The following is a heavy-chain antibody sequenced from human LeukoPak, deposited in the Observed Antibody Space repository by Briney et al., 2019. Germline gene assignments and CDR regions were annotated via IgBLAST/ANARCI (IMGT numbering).Heavy chain of an antibody. V-gene: IGHV3-64D*06. CDR2: ITSDGGTT. Sequence: GGSLRLSCSASGFTFSTYAMHWVRQAPGKGLEYVSAITSDGGTTYYADSVKGRFTISRDNSKNTLYLQENSLRAEDTAVYYCVKDQSGSGSWWGQGTLVTVSS. J-gene: IGHJ4*02. D-gene: IGHD3-10*01. CDR3: VKDQSGSGSW. CDR1: GFTFSTYA.